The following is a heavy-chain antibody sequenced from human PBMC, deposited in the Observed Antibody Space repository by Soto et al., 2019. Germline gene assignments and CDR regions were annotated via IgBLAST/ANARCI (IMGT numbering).Heavy chain of an antibody. D-gene: IGHD3-16*01. CDR1: GGTFSRYT. Sequence: QVQLVQSGAEVKKPGSSVKVSCKASGGTFSRYTFTWVRQAPGQGLEWMGRIIPILDIPNYAQNFQGRVTITADKYTGTAHMGLSSLTLDHTAGYYCARPFAGVRVRSTSPPGGDNYGGDVWGQGTTVTGSS. J-gene: IGHJ6*02. CDR2: IIPILDIP. V-gene: IGHV1-69*02. CDR3: ARPFAGVRVRSTSPPGGDNYGGDV.